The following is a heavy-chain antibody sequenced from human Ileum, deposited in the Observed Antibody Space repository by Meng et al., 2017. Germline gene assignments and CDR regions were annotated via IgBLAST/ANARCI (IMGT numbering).Heavy chain of an antibody. Sequence: QVPTQWPVSGPRSSSVTVSLTRPVSGASISSGHWWMWVRQPPGKGLEWIGEMYPSGTTNYNPSLKSRVTISMDTSKNQLSLKLSSVTAADTAVYYCARHIAVSGTRGFDSWGQGTLVTVSS. CDR3: ARHIAVSGTRGFDS. J-gene: IGHJ4*02. D-gene: IGHD6-19*01. CDR2: MYPSGTT. CDR1: GASISSGHW. V-gene: IGHV4-4*02.